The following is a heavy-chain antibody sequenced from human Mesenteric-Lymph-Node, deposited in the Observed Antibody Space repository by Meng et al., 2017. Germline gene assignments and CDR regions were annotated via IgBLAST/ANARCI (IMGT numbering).Heavy chain of an antibody. D-gene: IGHD3-22*01. Sequence: GSLRLSCTVSRISTYYWSWIRQPPGKGLEWIGFIDYSGSTNYNPSLKSRATISVDTSKNQFSLKVSSVTAADTAVYYCARGLGDYYDSSGHDYWGQGTLVTVSS. V-gene: IGHV4-59*01. CDR2: IDYSGST. CDR1: RISTYY. CDR3: ARGLGDYYDSSGHDY. J-gene: IGHJ4*02.